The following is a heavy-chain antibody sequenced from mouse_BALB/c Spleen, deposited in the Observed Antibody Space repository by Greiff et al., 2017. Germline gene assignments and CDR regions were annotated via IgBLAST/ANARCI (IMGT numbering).Heavy chain of an antibody. V-gene: IGHV1-74*01. CDR3: ARGAYDYDGGVWFAY. J-gene: IGHJ3*01. D-gene: IGHD2-4*01. Sequence: VQLQQPGAELVRPGASVKLSCKASGYTFTSYWMNWVKQRPEQGLEWIGRIDPYDSETHYNQKFKDKAILTVDKSSSTAYMQLSSLTSEDSAVYDCARGAYDYDGGVWFAYWGQGTLVTVSA. CDR1: GYTFTSYW. CDR2: IDPYDSET.